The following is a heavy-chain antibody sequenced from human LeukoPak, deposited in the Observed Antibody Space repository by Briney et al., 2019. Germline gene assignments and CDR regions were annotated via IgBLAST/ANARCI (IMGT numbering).Heavy chain of an antibody. CDR3: AREGGDGYNY. CDR1: GGTFSSYA. CDR2: IIPILGIA. Sequence: GSSVKVSCKASGGTFSSYAISWVRQAPGQGLEWMGRIIPILGIANYAQKFQGRVTITADKSTSTADMELSSLRSEDTAVYYCAREGGDGYNYWGQGTLVTVSS. V-gene: IGHV1-69*04. D-gene: IGHD5-24*01. J-gene: IGHJ4*02.